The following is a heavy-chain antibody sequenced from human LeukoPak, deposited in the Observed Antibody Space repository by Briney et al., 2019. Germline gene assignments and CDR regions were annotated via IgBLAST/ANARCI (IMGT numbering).Heavy chain of an antibody. D-gene: IGHD3-3*01. CDR1: GGSFSGYY. J-gene: IGHJ6*03. V-gene: IGHV4-34*01. Sequence: PSETLSLTCAVYGGSFSGYYWSWIRQPPGKGLEWIGEINHSGSTNYNPSLKSRVTISVDTSKNQFSLKLSSVTAADTAVYYCARIFWSGYSYYYYYYMDVWAKGPRSPSP. CDR3: ARIFWSGYSYYYYYYMDV. CDR2: INHSGST.